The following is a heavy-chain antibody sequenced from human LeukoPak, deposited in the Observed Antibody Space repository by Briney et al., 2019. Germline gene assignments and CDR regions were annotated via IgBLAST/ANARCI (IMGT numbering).Heavy chain of an antibody. V-gene: IGHV4-4*07. CDR3: ARVNDYGGNTFKFGFDY. CDR1: GGSISNYY. CDR2: IYTSGST. J-gene: IGHJ4*02. Sequence: SETLSLTCTVSGGSISNYYWSWIRQPAGKGLEWIGRIYTSGSTDYNPSLKSRVTMSVDTSKNQFSLKLSSVTAADTAVYYCARVNDYGGNTFKFGFDYWGQGTLVTVSS. D-gene: IGHD4-23*01.